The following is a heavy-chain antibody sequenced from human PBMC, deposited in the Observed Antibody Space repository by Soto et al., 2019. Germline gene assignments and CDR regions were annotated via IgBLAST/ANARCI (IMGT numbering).Heavy chain of an antibody. Sequence: SETLSLTCTVSGGSISSGGYYWSWIRQHPGKGLEWIGYIYYSGSTYYNPSRRSRVTISEDTSKNQFSLKLCSVTAAETAVYCWAGGRDVVVPAAYYYGMDVWGQGTTVTVSS. CDR2: IYYSGST. CDR1: GGSISSGGYY. D-gene: IGHD2-2*01. J-gene: IGHJ6*02. V-gene: IGHV4-31*03. CDR3: AGGRDVVVPAAYYYGMDV.